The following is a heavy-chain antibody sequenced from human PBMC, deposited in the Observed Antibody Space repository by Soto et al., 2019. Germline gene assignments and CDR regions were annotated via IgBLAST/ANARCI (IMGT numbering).Heavy chain of an antibody. CDR3: ARGTASMVRSIAYYGMDV. D-gene: IGHD3-10*01. CDR2: ISSSGGSGGST. J-gene: IGHJ6*02. Sequence: GGSLRLSSAASGFTFSSYAMNWVRQAPGKGLEWVSDISSSGGSGGSTHYAESVKGRFTISRDNSKNTLYLQMNSLRAEDTAVYYCARGTASMVRSIAYYGMDVWGQGTTVTVSS. CDR1: GFTFSSYA. V-gene: IGHV3-23*01.